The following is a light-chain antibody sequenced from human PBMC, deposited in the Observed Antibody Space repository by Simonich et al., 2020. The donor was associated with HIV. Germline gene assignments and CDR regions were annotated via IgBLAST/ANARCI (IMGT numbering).Light chain of an antibody. J-gene: IGKJ1*01. CDR3: QQSYSTPWT. CDR2: TAS. V-gene: IGKV1-39*01. CDR1: QSISSY. Sequence: DIQMTQSPSSLSASVGDRVTITCRASQSISSYLNWYQQKPGKAPELLIYTASNLQSGIPSRFSGSGSGTDFTLTISSLQPEDFATYYCQQSYSTPWTFGQGTKVEI.